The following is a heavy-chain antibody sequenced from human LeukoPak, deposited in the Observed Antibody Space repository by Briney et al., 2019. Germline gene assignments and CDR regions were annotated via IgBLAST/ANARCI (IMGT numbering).Heavy chain of an antibody. V-gene: IGHV4-61*02. D-gene: IGHD2-15*01. J-gene: IGHJ3*02. CDR2: IYTSGTT. Sequence: PSETLSLTCTVSGGSISSSSYYWGWIRQPAGKGLEWIGRIYTSGTTSYNPSLQSRVTISLDTSRDQFSLKLSSVTAADTAVYSCARLNKYCSGGSCYLNTFDIWGQGTMVTVSS. CDR3: ARLNKYCSGGSCYLNTFDI. CDR1: GGSISSSSYY.